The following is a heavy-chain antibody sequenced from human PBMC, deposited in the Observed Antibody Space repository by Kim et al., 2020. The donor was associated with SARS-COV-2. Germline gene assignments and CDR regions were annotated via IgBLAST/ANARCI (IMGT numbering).Heavy chain of an antibody. CDR1: GGSISSYY. D-gene: IGHD2-2*01. Sequence: SETLSLTCTVSGGSISSYYWSWIRQPPGKGLEWIGYIYYSGSTNYNPSLKSRVTISVDTSKNQFSLKLSSVTAADTAVYYCARHGLVPGDFDYWGQGTLVTVSS. CDR3: ARHGLVPGDFDY. V-gene: IGHV4-59*08. CDR2: IYYSGST. J-gene: IGHJ4*02.